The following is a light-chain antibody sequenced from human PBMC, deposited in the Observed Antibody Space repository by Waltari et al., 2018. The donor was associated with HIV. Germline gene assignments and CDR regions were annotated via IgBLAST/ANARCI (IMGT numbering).Light chain of an antibody. J-gene: IGKJ2*01. Sequence: EIVLTQSPATLSLSPGERATLSCRASQSISSYLAWYQQKPGQAPRLLIYDASNRATGIPARFSGSGSATDFTLTISSLEPEDFAVYYCQLRSSWPRGTFGQG. CDR2: DAS. V-gene: IGKV3-11*01. CDR1: QSISSY. CDR3: QLRSSWPRGT.